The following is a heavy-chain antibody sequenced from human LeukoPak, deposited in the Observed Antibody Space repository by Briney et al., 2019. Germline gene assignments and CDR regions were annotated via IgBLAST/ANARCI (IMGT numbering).Heavy chain of an antibody. CDR2: MNPNSGNT. CDR1: GYTFTSYD. Sequence: GASVKVSCKASGYTFTSYDINWVRQATGQGLEWMGWMNPNSGNTGYAQKFQGRVTITRNTSISTAYMELSSLRSDDTAVDYCVRDGHRRYYYDSRGREDAFDIWGQGTLVTVSS. D-gene: IGHD3-22*01. V-gene: IGHV1-8*03. CDR3: VRDGHRRYYYDSRGREDAFDI. J-gene: IGHJ3*02.